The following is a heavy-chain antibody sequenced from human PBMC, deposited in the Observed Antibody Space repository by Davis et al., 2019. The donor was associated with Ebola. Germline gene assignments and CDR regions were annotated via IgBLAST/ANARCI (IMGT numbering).Heavy chain of an antibody. Sequence: GESLKISCAASGFTFSNYAMAWVRQAPGKGLEWVANIKQDGSEKYYVDSVKGRFTISRDNAKNSLYLQMNSLRAEDTAVYYCARDSLYGDYFDYWGQGTLVTVSS. CDR1: GFTFSNYA. CDR2: IKQDGSEK. CDR3: ARDSLYGDYFDY. D-gene: IGHD5/OR15-5a*01. J-gene: IGHJ4*02. V-gene: IGHV3-7*03.